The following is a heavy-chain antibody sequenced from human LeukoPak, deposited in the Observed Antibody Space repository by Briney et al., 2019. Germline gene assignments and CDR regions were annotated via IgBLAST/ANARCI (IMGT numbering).Heavy chain of an antibody. CDR3: ARGRGQFYGMDV. J-gene: IGHJ6*02. Sequence: SETLSLTCTVSGGSISSGGYYWSWIRQHPGKGLEWIGYIYYSGSTYYNPSLKSRVTISVDTSKNQFSLKLSSATAADTAVYYCARGRGQFYGMDVWGQGTTVTVSS. CDR1: GGSISSGGYY. V-gene: IGHV4-31*03. CDR2: IYYSGST. D-gene: IGHD5-12*01.